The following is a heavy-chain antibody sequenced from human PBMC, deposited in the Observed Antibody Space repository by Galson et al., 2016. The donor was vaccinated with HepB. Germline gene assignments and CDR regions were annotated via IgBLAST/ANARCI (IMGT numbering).Heavy chain of an antibody. CDR3: AREPFISPWDY. CDR2: IIPMFGTTNYA. J-gene: IGHJ4*02. Sequence: SVKVSCKASGGIFSNYAISWVRQAPGQGLEWMGGIIPMFGTTNYANYAQKFQGRVTISADESTSTAYMELSSLRSEDTAVYFCAREPFISPWDYWGPGTLVTVSA. V-gene: IGHV1-69*13. CDR1: GGIFSNYA. D-gene: IGHD2/OR15-2a*01.